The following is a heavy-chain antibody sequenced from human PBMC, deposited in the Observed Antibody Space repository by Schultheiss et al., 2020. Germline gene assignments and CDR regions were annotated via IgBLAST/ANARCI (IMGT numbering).Heavy chain of an antibody. Sequence: GGSLRLSCAASGFTFSSYWMYWVRQAPGKGLVWVSRINSDGSSTSYADSVKGRFTISRDNAKNTLYLQMNSLRAEDTALYYCARDMEQWLVLHYWGQGTLVTVSS. V-gene: IGHV3-74*01. CDR1: GFTFSSYW. D-gene: IGHD6-19*01. J-gene: IGHJ4*02. CDR3: ARDMEQWLVLHY. CDR2: INSDGSST.